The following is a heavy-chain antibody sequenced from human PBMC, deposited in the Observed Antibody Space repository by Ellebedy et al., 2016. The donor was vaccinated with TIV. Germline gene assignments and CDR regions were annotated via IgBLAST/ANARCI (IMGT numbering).Heavy chain of an antibody. CDR2: IYQDGSEQ. Sequence: PGGSLRLSCEASGFNFRSYWMSWVRQAPGKGLEWVANIYQDGSEQYYVDSVKGRFTISRDNARNSVYLQMNSLRAEDTAVYYCARGGSYGDYSVRVNSWFDLWGQGTLVTVSS. CDR1: GFNFRSYW. J-gene: IGHJ5*02. V-gene: IGHV3-7*01. CDR3: ARGGSYGDYSVRVNSWFDL. D-gene: IGHD4-17*01.